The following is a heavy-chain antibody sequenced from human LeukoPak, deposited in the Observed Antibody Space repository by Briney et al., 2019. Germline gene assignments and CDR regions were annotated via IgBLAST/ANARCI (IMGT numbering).Heavy chain of an antibody. CDR2: ISSSSSYI. D-gene: IGHD3-9*01. J-gene: IGHJ3*02. Sequence: GGSLRLSCAASGFTFDDYAMHWVRQAPGKGLEWVSSISSSSSYIYYADSVKGRFTISRDNAKNSLYLQMNSLRAEDTAVYYCARRSQGHYYDTPGDAFDIWGQGTMVTVSS. CDR1: GFTFDDYA. V-gene: IGHV3-21*01. CDR3: ARRSQGHYYDTPGDAFDI.